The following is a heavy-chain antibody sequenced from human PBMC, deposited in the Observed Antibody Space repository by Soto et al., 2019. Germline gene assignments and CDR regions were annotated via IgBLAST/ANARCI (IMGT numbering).Heavy chain of an antibody. Sequence: ASVKVSCKASGYTFTSDAINWVRQASGQGLEWMGWMNADTGNTVYTQKFLGRVTMTRNTSIGTAYMELSSLRSEDTAMYYCARGTKSLGNWGQGTLVTVSS. CDR3: ARGTKSLGN. V-gene: IGHV1-8*01. D-gene: IGHD2-8*01. CDR1: GYTFTSDA. CDR2: MNADTGNT. J-gene: IGHJ4*02.